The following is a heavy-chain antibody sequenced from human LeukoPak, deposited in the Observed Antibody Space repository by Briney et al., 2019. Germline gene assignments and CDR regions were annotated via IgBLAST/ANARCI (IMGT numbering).Heavy chain of an antibody. V-gene: IGHV1-46*01. CDR1: GYTFTSYY. CDR2: INPRGGST. Sequence: ASVKVSCKTSGYTFTSYYMHGVRQAPGQGLEWMGIINPRGGSTSYAQKVQGRVTMTRDTSTSTVYMELSSLSSEATAVYYCVRDLFAYDSSGYYFDYWGQGTLVTVSS. D-gene: IGHD3-22*01. J-gene: IGHJ4*02. CDR3: VRDLFAYDSSGYYFDY.